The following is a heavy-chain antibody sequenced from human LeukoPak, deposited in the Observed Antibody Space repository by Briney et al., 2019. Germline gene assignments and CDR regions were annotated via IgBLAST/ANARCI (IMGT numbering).Heavy chain of an antibody. CDR1: GGSISSYY. J-gene: IGHJ5*02. V-gene: IGHV4-59*01. CDR3: ARANPAYYDSSGYYWFDP. D-gene: IGHD3-22*01. CDR2: IYYSGST. Sequence: PSETLSLTCTVSGGSISSYYWSWIRQSPGKGLEWIGYIYYSGSTNYNPSLKSRVTISVDTSKNQFSLKLSSVTAADTAVYYCARANPAYYDSSGYYWFDPWGQGTLVTVSS.